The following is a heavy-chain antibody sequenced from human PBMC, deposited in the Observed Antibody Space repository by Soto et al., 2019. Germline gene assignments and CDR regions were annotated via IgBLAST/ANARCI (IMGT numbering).Heavy chain of an antibody. D-gene: IGHD2-15*01. CDR3: AKDRRDIVVVVAASPSER. Sequence: QPWGSLRLSCAASGFSFSSYAMSWVRQDPGKGLEWVSAISVSGGSTYYADSVKGRFTISRDNSKNTLYLQMNSLRAEDTAVYYCAKDRRDIVVVVAASPSERWGKGNLVNGSS. CDR1: GFSFSSYA. V-gene: IGHV3-23*01. J-gene: IGHJ4*02. CDR2: ISVSGGST.